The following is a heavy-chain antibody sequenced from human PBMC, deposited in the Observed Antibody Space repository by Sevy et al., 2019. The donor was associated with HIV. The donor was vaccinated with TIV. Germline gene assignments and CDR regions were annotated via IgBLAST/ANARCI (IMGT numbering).Heavy chain of an antibody. V-gene: IGHV3-30*18. D-gene: IGHD3-10*01. Sequence: GGSLRLSCAASGFTIGSYDMYWVRQTPGKGLEWVALISFYGSNKEYADSVKGRFTISRDNSKNTVYLQMSSLKPEDTAVYYCAKDAFEVRGVLSSRGMPTYYHAMDLWGQGTTVTVSS. J-gene: IGHJ6*02. CDR1: GFTIGSYD. CDR2: ISFYGSNK. CDR3: AKDAFEVRGVLSSRGMPTYYHAMDL.